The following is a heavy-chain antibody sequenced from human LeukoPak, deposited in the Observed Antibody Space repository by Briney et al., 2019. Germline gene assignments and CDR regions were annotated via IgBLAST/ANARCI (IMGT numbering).Heavy chain of an antibody. V-gene: IGHV3-30-3*01. CDR2: ISYDGSNK. CDR1: GFTFSSYA. CDR3: ARAMVRGVVYYGMDV. Sequence: PGRSLILSCAASGFTFSSYAMHWVRQAPGKGLEWVAVISYDGSNKYYTDSVKGRFTISRDNSKNTLYLQMNSLRAEDTAVYYCARAMVRGVVYYGMDVWGQGTTVTVSS. D-gene: IGHD3-10*01. J-gene: IGHJ6*02.